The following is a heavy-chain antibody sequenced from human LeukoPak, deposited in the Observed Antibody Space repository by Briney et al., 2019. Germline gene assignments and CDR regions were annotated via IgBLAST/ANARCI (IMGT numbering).Heavy chain of an antibody. Sequence: PGGSLRLSCAASGFTFSSYSMNWVRQAPGKGLEWVSSISSSSSYIYYADSVKGRFTISRDNAKNSLYLQMNSLRAEDTAVYYCAKDLPYYYDSSGYFPLFDYWGQGTLVTVSS. CDR2: ISSSSSYI. J-gene: IGHJ4*02. CDR3: AKDLPYYYDSSGYFPLFDY. V-gene: IGHV3-21*04. CDR1: GFTFSSYS. D-gene: IGHD3-22*01.